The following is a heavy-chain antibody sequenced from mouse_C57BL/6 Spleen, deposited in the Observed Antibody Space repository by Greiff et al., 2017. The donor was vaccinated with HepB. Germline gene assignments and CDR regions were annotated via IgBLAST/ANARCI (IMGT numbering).Heavy chain of an antibody. J-gene: IGHJ3*01. V-gene: IGHV1-54*01. Sequence: VQLQQSGAELVRPGTSVKVSCKASGYAFTNYLIEWVKQRPGQGLGWIGVINPGSGGTNYNEKFKGKATLTADKSSSTAYMQLSSLTSEDSAFYFCARRNYDSFAYWGQGTLVTVSA. D-gene: IGHD2-4*01. CDR3: ARRNYDSFAY. CDR2: INPGSGGT. CDR1: GYAFTNYL.